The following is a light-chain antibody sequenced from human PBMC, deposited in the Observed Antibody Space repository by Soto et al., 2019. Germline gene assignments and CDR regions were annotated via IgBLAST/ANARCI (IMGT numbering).Light chain of an antibody. V-gene: IGLV1-47*01. Sequence: QAVVTQPPSASGTPGQTVTISCSGSSSNIGSNYVYWYQQLPGTAPKLLIYRNNQRPSGVPDRFSGSKSGTSASLAISGLRSEDEADYYCAAWDDSLNGVVFGGGTKLTVL. J-gene: IGLJ2*01. CDR2: RNN. CDR1: SSNIGSNY. CDR3: AAWDDSLNGVV.